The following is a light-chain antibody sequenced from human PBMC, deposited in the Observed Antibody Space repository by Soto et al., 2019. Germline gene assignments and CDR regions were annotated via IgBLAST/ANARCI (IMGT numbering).Light chain of an antibody. J-gene: IGKJ5*01. Sequence: EIVLTQSPGTLSLSPGERATLSCRASQSVPNNNLAWYQQKPGQAPRVLMYGASSRATGIPARFSGSGSGTEFTLSISSLQSEDFAVYYCKQYKEWPPFTFGQGTRLEIK. CDR2: GAS. CDR1: QSVPNN. V-gene: IGKV3-15*01. CDR3: KQYKEWPPFT.